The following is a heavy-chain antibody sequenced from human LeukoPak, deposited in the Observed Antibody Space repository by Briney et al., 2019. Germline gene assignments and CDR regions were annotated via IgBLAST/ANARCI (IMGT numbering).Heavy chain of an antibody. V-gene: IGHV1-2*02. Sequence: ASVKVSCKASGYTFTGYYMHWVRQAPGQGLEWMGWINPNSGGTNYAQKFQGRVIMTRDTSISTAYMELSRLRSDDTAVYYCAVYDSSGYYYVSVYDAFDIWGQGTMVTVSS. CDR3: AVYDSSGYYYVSVYDAFDI. CDR1: GYTFTGYY. D-gene: IGHD3-22*01. CDR2: INPNSGGT. J-gene: IGHJ3*02.